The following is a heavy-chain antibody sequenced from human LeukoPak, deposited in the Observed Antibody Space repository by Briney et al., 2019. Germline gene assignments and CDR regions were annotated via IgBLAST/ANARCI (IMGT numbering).Heavy chain of an antibody. V-gene: IGHV3-48*01. CDR2: ISSSSSTI. Sequence: GGSLRLSCAASGFTFSSYSMNWVRQAPGKGLEWVSYISSSSSTIYYADSVKGRFTISRDNAKNSLYLQMNSLRAEDTAVYYCARVPAAPIYYYMDVWGKGTTVTVSS. CDR3: ARVPAAPIYYYMDV. J-gene: IGHJ6*03. CDR1: GFTFSSYS. D-gene: IGHD2-2*01.